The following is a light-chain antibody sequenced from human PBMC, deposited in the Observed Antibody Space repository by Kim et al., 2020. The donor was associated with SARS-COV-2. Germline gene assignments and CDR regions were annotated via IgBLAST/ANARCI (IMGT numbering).Light chain of an antibody. V-gene: IGLV1-44*01. CDR2: RSD. Sequence: QSVLTQPPSASGTPGQRVTISCSGSSSNIGSNTVNWYQQLPGTAPKLLIYRSDQRPSGVPDRFSGSMSGTSASLAISGLQSEDEADYYCSAWDAGLNGPVFGGGTQLTVL. J-gene: IGLJ2*01. CDR1: SSNIGSNT. CDR3: SAWDAGLNGPV.